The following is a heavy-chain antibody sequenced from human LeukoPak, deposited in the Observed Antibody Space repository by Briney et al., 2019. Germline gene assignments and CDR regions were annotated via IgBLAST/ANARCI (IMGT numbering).Heavy chain of an antibody. V-gene: IGHV4-59*08. CDR1: GGSISSYY. CDR3: ARQAGYCSGGSCYSGYYYYYMDV. D-gene: IGHD2-15*01. CDR2: IYYSGST. J-gene: IGHJ6*03. Sequence: SETLSLTCTVSGGSISSYYWSWIRQPPGKGLELIGYIYYSGSTNYNPSLKSRVTISVDTSKNQFSLKLSSVTAADTAVYYCARQAGYCSGGSCYSGYYYYYMDVWGKGTTVTVSS.